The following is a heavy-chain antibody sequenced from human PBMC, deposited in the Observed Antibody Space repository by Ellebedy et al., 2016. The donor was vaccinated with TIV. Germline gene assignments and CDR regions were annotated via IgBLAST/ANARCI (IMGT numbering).Heavy chain of an antibody. CDR2: INPDSGGT. Sequence: ASVKVSCKTSGYVFTAYYIHWVRQAPGQGLEWMGWINPDSGGTNLPQKFQGRVTMTRDTSVNTAYMELSRLESDDTAMYYCARVRRGSSGMDVWGQGTTVTVS. V-gene: IGHV1-2*02. CDR1: GYVFTAYY. J-gene: IGHJ6*02. D-gene: IGHD6-13*01. CDR3: ARVRRGSSGMDV.